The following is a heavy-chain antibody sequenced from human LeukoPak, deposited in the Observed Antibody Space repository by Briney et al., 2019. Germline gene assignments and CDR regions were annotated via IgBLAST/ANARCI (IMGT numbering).Heavy chain of an antibody. J-gene: IGHJ5*02. V-gene: IGHV4-61*01. Sequence: SETLSLTCTVSGGSIKSPTSYWSWIRQPPGKGLAWIGNIYYIGTTSYNSSLSGRVTIAVDTSKNQFSLEMASVTPGDTALYYCARNTTSSPWFDPWGQGTLVIVSS. CDR1: GGSIKSPTSY. CDR3: ARNTTSSPWFDP. D-gene: IGHD6-6*01. CDR2: IYYIGTT.